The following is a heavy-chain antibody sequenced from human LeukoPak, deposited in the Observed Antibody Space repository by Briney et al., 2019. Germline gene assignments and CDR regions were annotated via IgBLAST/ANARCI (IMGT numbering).Heavy chain of an antibody. V-gene: IGHV1-2*06. J-gene: IGHJ4*02. CDR3: ARLGTPVAGYFDY. CDR1: GYTFTGYY. D-gene: IGHD6-19*01. Sequence: ASVKVPCKASGYTFTGYYMHWVRQAPGQGLEWMGRINPNRGGTNYAQKFQGRVTMTRDTSISTAYMELSRLRSDDTAVYYCARLGTPVAGYFDYWGQGTLVTVSS. CDR2: INPNRGGT.